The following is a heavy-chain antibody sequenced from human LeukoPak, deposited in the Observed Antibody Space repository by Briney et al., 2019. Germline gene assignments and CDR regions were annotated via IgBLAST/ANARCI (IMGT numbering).Heavy chain of an antibody. J-gene: IGHJ4*02. CDR3: AREGYYDSSVLDY. Sequence: GGSLRLSCAASGFTFSSYGMHWVRQAPGKGLEWVAVIWYDGSNKYYADSVKGRFTISRDNSKNTLYLQMNSLRAEDTAVYYCAREGYYDSSVLDYWGQGTLVTVSS. CDR2: IWYDGSNK. CDR1: GFTFSSYG. D-gene: IGHD3-22*01. V-gene: IGHV3-33*01.